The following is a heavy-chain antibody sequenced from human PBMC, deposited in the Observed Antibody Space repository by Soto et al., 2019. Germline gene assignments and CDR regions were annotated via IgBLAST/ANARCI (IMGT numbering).Heavy chain of an antibody. J-gene: IGHJ6*02. CDR1: GGSFSGYY. V-gene: IGHV4-34*01. CDR2: INHSGST. CDR3: ASGETYYDFWSGYKYGMDV. D-gene: IGHD3-3*01. Sequence: PSETLSLTCAVYGGSFSGYYWSWIRQPPGKGLEWIGEINHSGSTNYNPSLKSRVTISVDTSKNQFSLKLSSVTATDTAVYYCASGETYYDFWSGYKYGMDVWGQGTTVTVSS.